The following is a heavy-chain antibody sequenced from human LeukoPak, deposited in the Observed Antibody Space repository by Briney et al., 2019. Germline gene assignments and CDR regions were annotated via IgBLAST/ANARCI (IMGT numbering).Heavy chain of an antibody. V-gene: IGHV1-46*01. Sequence: ASVKVSCKASGYTFTSYDFNWVRQAPGQGLEWMGIINPSGGSTNNAQKFQGRVTMTRDTSTSTVYMELSSLRSEDTAVYYCARGYGGNSFYFDYWGQGTLVTVSS. CDR1: GYTFTSYD. D-gene: IGHD4-23*01. CDR3: ARGYGGNSFYFDY. J-gene: IGHJ4*02. CDR2: INPSGGST.